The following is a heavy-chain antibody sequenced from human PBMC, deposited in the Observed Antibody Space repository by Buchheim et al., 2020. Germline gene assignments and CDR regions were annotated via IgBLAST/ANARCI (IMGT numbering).Heavy chain of an antibody. CDR3: AKATGTMVNWFDP. V-gene: IGHV3-30*18. Sequence: QVQLVESGGGVVQPGRSLRLSCAASGFTFSSYGMHWVRQAPGKGLEWVAVISSDGSNKYYADSVKGRFTISRDNYKTTLYLQMNSLRAEDTAVYYCAKATGTMVNWFDPWGQGTL. CDR2: ISSDGSNK. CDR1: GFTFSSYG. D-gene: IGHD1-1*01. J-gene: IGHJ5*02.